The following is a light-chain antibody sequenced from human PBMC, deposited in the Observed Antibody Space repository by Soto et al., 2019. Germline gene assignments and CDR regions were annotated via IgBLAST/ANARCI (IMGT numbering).Light chain of an antibody. CDR3: QQSYSTPLT. Sequence: TQMTQSPSSLSASVGDRVTITCRASRSISSYLNWYQQKPGKAPKLLIYAASSLQSGVPSRFSGSGSGTDFTLTISSLQPEDFATYYCQQSYSTPLTFGGGTKVEIK. V-gene: IGKV1-39*01. CDR2: AAS. CDR1: RSISSY. J-gene: IGKJ4*01.